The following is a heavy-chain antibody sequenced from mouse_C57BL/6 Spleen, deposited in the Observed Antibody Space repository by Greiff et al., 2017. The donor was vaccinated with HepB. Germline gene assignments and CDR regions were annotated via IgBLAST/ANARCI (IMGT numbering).Heavy chain of an antibody. CDR1: GYAFSSSW. D-gene: IGHD2-4*01. J-gene: IGHJ3*01. CDR3: ARTDYDYDGGPFAY. Sequence: QVQLQQSGPELVKPGASVKISCKASGYAFSSSWMNWVKQRPGKSLEWIGRIYPGDGDTNYNGKFKGKATLTADKSSSTAYMQLSSLTSEDSAVYFCARTDYDYDGGPFAYWGQGTLVTVSA. V-gene: IGHV1-82*01. CDR2: IYPGDGDT.